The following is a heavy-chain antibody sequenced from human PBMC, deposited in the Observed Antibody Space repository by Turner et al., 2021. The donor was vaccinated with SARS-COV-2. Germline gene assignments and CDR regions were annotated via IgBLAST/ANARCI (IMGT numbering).Heavy chain of an antibody. D-gene: IGHD3-3*01. V-gene: IGHV3-33*01. CDR1: GVTFSSCG. CDR2: IWYDGSNK. CDR3: AREDEVRFLEWLPPFDY. Sequence: VQLVESGGGVVQPGRSLRLSCAASGVTFSSCGMNWGRQAPGKGLEWVVVIWYDGSNKHYADSVKGRFTISRDNSKNTLYLQMNSLRAEDTAVYYCAREDEVRFLEWLPPFDYWGQGTLVTVSS. J-gene: IGHJ4*02.